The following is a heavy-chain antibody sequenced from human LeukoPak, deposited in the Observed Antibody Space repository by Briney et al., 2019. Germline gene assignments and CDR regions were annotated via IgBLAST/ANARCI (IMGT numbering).Heavy chain of an antibody. CDR3: VRHSYYDSSGYYYPFDY. CDR2: IYTSGST. V-gene: IGHV4-61*02. Sequence: SETLSLTCTVSGGSISSGSYYWSWIRQPAGEGLEWIGRIYTSGSTNYNPSLKSRVTISVDTSKNQFSLKLSSVTAADTAVYYCVRHSYYDSSGYYYPFDYWGQGTLVTVSS. D-gene: IGHD3-22*01. J-gene: IGHJ4*02. CDR1: GGSISSGSYY.